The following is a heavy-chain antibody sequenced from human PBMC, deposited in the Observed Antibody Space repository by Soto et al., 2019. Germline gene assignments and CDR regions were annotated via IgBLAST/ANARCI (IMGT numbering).Heavy chain of an antibody. CDR1: GFTFNTYD. J-gene: IGHJ4*02. CDR2: IGSGGAPT. CDR3: AKIMGRYDILTGLDN. D-gene: IGHD3-9*01. Sequence: AGVSLRLSCAASGFTFNTYDMSWVRQAPGKGLEWVSVIGSGGAPTYYADSVKGRFTISRDNSKNTLYLQMNSLRDEDTAVYYCAKIMGRYDILTGLDNWGQGTLVTVSS. V-gene: IGHV3-23*01.